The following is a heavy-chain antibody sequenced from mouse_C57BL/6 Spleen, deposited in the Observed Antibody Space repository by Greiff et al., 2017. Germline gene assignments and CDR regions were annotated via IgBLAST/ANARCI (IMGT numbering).Heavy chain of an antibody. CDR1: GYAFSSSW. V-gene: IGHV1-82*01. CDR3: ARNWDVDY. D-gene: IGHD4-1*01. CDR2: IYPGDGDT. J-gene: IGHJ2*01. Sequence: QVQLKESGPELVKPGASVKISCKASGYAFSSSWMNWVKQRPGKGLEWIGRIYPGDGDTNYNGKFKGKATRTAEKSSSTAYMQRSSLTSEDSAVYFCARNWDVDYWGQGTTLTVSS.